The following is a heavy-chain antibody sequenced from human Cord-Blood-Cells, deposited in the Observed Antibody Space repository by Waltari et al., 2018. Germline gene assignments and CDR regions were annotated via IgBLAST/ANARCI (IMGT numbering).Heavy chain of an antibody. V-gene: IGHV3-23*01. CDR3: AKDVLPHWNYVLYYYYYYMDV. J-gene: IGHJ6*03. D-gene: IGHD1-7*01. Sequence: SVKGRFTISRDNSKNTLYLQMNSLRAEDTAVYYCAKDVLPHWNYVLYYYYYYMDVWGKGTTVTVSS.